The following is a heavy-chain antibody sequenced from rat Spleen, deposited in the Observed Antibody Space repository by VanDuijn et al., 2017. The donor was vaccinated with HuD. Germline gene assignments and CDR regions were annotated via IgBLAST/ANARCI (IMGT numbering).Heavy chain of an antibody. D-gene: IGHD1-10*01. V-gene: IGHV3-3*01. CDR2: IDSAGST. CDR3: GRDNNYKAY. J-gene: IGHJ2*01. CDR1: FYSITSSYR. Sequence: EVQLQESGPGLVKPSQSLSLTCSVTFYSITSSYRWSWVRKFPGNKLEWMGNIDSAGSTNYNPSLKSRISITRDTSKNHFFLQVNSVTTEDTATYYCGRDNNYKAYWGQGVMVTVSS.